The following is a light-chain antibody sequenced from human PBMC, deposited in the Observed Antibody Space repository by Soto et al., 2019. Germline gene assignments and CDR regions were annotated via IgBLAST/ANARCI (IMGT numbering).Light chain of an antibody. J-gene: IGLJ1*01. CDR2: DVS. Sequence: QSALTQPASVSGSPGQSITISCTGTSSDVGGYNYVSWYQQHPGKAPKLMIYDVSNRPSGVSNRFSGSKSGNTASLTISGIQPEDEADYYCSSYTSSSTLEVFGTGTKLTVL. CDR3: SSYTSSSTLEV. CDR1: SSDVGGYNY. V-gene: IGLV2-14*01.